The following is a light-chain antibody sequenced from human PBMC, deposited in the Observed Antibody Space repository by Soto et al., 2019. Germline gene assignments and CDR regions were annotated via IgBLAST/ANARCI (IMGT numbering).Light chain of an antibody. CDR3: QHYVNSPPIT. J-gene: IGKJ5*01. CDR1: QSVSSSY. V-gene: IGKV3-20*01. Sequence: ELVLTQSPGTLSLSPGERATLSCRASQSVSSSYLAWYQQKPGQAPRLLIYGVSSRSTGIPDWFSGSGSGTDFTITISVLEPEDFALYYCQHYVNSPPITCGQGTRLEIK. CDR2: GVS.